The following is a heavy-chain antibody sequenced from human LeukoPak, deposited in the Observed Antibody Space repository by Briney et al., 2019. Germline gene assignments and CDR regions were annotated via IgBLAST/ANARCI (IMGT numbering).Heavy chain of an antibody. D-gene: IGHD3-22*01. CDR3: ARDGGYYDSSGYYYYFDY. J-gene: IGHJ4*02. CDR1: GGSISSGSYY. Sequence: SQTLSLTCTVSGGSISSGSYYWSWIRQPAGKGLEWIWRIYTSGSTNYNPSLKSRVTISVDTSKNQFSLKLSSVTAADTAVYYCARDGGYYDSSGYYYYFDYWGQGTLVTVSS. V-gene: IGHV4-61*02. CDR2: IYTSGST.